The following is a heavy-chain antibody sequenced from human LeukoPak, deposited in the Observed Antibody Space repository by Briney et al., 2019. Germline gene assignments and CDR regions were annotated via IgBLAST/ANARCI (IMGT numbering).Heavy chain of an antibody. V-gene: IGHV3-21*01. Sequence: GGSLRLSCAASGFTFSNYAMGWVRQAPGKGLEWVSSISSSSSYIYYADSVKGRFTISRDNAKNSLYLQMNSLRAEDTAVYYCARGSSGYSYGYDYWGQGTLVTVSS. CDR3: ARGSSGYSYGYDY. CDR2: ISSSSSYI. J-gene: IGHJ4*02. CDR1: GFTFSNYA. D-gene: IGHD5-18*01.